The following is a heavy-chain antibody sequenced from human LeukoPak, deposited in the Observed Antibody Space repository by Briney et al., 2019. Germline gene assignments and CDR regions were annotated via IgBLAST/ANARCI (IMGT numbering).Heavy chain of an antibody. D-gene: IGHD3-3*01. V-gene: IGHV4-59*01. CDR2: IYYSGST. Sequence: SETLSLTRTVSGGAIRSYYWSWIWQRPGKGLGWSGYIYYSGSTNYNPSLKSRVPISVDTYKNQFSLKLSSVPAADTAVYYCARYYDFWSGLYYWGQGTLVTVSS. CDR3: ARYYDFWSGLYY. J-gene: IGHJ4*02. CDR1: GGAIRSYY.